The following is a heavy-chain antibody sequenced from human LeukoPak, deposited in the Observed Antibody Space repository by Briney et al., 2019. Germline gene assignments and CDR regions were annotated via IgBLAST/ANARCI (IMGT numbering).Heavy chain of an antibody. CDR2: ISDSGGST. CDR3: AKEVGGYCSGGSCYGYFQH. CDR1: GFTFSSYA. J-gene: IGHJ1*01. D-gene: IGHD2-15*01. Sequence: PGGSLRLSCAASGFTFSSYAMSWVRQAPGKGLEWVSAISDSGGSTYYADSVKGRFTISRDNSKNTLYLQMNSLRAEDTAVYYCAKEVGGYCSGGSCYGYFQHWGQGTLVTVSS. V-gene: IGHV3-23*01.